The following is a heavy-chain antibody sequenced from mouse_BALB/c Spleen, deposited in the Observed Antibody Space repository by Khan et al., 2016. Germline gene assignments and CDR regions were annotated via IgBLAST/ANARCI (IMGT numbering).Heavy chain of an antibody. V-gene: IGHV1-15*01. Sequence: QVQLLLSGAELVRPGASVKLSCKALGYTFTDYEMHWVKQTPVHGLEWIGAIYPGGGGSAYNQKFKVRATLTADKSSSTAYMELSSLTSEDSAVSYWAEGLRLGYYFDSWGQGTTLTVSA. CDR2: IYPGGGGS. J-gene: IGHJ2*01. CDR3: AEGLRLGYYFDS. D-gene: IGHD2-4*01. CDR1: GYTFTDYE.